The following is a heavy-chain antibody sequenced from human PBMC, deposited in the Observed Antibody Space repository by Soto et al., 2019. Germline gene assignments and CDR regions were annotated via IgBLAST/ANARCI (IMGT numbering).Heavy chain of an antibody. V-gene: IGHV4-30-4*01. CDR1: GGSISSGDYY. CDR3: ARDTDTMVRGGRHYYCYGMGV. CDR2: IYYSGST. Sequence: QVQLQESGPGLVKPSQTLSLTCTVSGGSISSGDYYWSWIRQPPGKGLEWIGYIYYSGSTYYNPSLKSRVTISVDTSKTHFSLKLSSVTAADTAVYDCARDTDTMVRGGRHYYCYGMGVWGQGTTVTVSS. D-gene: IGHD3-10*01. J-gene: IGHJ6*02.